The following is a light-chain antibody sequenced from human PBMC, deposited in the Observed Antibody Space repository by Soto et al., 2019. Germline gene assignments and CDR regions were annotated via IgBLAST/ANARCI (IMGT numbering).Light chain of an antibody. V-gene: IGKV3-15*01. J-gene: IGKJ2*01. CDR3: QQYDDWPFT. Sequence: EIVMTQSPATLSVSPGERATLSCRASQSVRSNLAWHQQKPGQAPRLLISSASIRATGIPARFSGSGSGTDFNLTISSLQSEDFAIYYCQQYDDWPFTFGQGTKLEIK. CDR2: SAS. CDR1: QSVRSN.